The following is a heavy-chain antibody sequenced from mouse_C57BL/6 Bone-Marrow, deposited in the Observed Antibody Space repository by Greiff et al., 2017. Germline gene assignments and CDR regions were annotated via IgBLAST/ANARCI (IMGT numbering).Heavy chain of an antibody. CDR3: TRSGQLFYYYAMDY. D-gene: IGHD1-1*01. J-gene: IGHJ4*01. V-gene: IGHV1-15*01. Sequence: VQLQESGAELVRPGASVTLSCKASGYTFTDYEMHWVKQTPVHGLEWIGAIDPETGGTAYNQKFKGKAILTADKSSSTAYMELRSLTSEDSAVYYCTRSGQLFYYYAMDYWGQGTSVTVSS. CDR2: IDPETGGT. CDR1: GYTFTDYE.